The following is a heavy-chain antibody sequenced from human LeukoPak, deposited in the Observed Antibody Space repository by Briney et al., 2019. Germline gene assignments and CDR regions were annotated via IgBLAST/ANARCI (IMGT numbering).Heavy chain of an antibody. D-gene: IGHD1-26*01. CDR3: AREGGFIVGATDP. Sequence: KASETLSLTCTVSGGSISSSSHYWGWIRQPPGKGLEWIGSIFYSGNTYYNSSLKSRVTISVDASKKQFSLRVSSVTAADTAVYYCAREGGFIVGATDPWGQGTLVTVSS. CDR1: GGSISSSSHY. J-gene: IGHJ5*02. CDR2: IFYSGNT. V-gene: IGHV4-39*07.